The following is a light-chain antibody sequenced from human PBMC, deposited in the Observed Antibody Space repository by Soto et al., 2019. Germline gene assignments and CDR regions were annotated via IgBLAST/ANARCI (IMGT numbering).Light chain of an antibody. Sequence: EMVMTQSPATLSVSPGERATLSCRASQSVSTNLAWYQQKPGQAPRLLIYDASTRATGIPARFSGSGSGTEFTLTISSLQSEDFGVYYCQQYNKWPQITFGPGTKVDIK. V-gene: IGKV3-15*01. CDR2: DAS. CDR3: QQYNKWPQIT. CDR1: QSVSTN. J-gene: IGKJ3*01.